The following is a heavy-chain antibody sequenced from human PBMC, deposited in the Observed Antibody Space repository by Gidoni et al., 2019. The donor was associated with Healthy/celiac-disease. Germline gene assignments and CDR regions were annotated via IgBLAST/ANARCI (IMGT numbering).Heavy chain of an antibody. CDR2: IYHSGST. CDR3: ATSKGGGVLDAFDI. Sequence: QLQLQESGSGLVKPSQTLSLTCAVSGGSISSGGYSWSWIRQPPGKGLEWIGYIYHSGSTYYDPSLRSRVTISVDRSKNQFSLKLSSLTAADTAVYYCATSKGGGVLDAFDIWGQGTMVTVSS. V-gene: IGHV4-30-2*01. D-gene: IGHD1-26*01. CDR1: GGSISSGGYS. J-gene: IGHJ3*02.